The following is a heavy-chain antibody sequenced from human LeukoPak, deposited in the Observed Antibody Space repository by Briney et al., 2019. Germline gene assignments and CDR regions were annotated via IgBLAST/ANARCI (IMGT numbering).Heavy chain of an antibody. CDR2: ISGSGGSI. V-gene: IGHV3-23*01. CDR1: GFTFSNYV. J-gene: IGHJ4*02. D-gene: IGHD5-18*01. Sequence: GGSLRLSCAASGFTFSNYVMSWVRQAPGKGVEWVSGISGSGGSIYYADSVKGRFTISRDSSKNTLNLQMNSLRAEDTAVYYCAKHGDTAMWLDYWGQGTLVTVSS. CDR3: AKHGDTAMWLDY.